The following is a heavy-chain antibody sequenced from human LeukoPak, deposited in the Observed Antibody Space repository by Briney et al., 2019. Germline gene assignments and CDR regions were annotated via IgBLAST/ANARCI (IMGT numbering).Heavy chain of an antibody. V-gene: IGHV1-46*01. D-gene: IGHD5-12*01. CDR3: ARERAVSGYDLSY. CDR1: GYTFTSYD. CDR2: INPSGGST. J-gene: IGHJ4*02. Sequence: GASVKVSCKASGYTFTSYDINWVRQAPGQGLEWMGIINPSGGSTSYAQKFQGRVTMTRDTSTSTVYMELSSLRSEDTAVYYCARERAVSGYDLSYWGQGTLVTVSS.